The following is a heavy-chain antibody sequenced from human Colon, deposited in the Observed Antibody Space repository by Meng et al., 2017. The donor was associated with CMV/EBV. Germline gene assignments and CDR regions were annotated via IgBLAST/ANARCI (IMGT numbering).Heavy chain of an antibody. V-gene: IGHV3-30*04. Sequence: GGSLRLSCAASGFTFSTYSMHWVRQAPGKGLEWVAVISYGSNTYYAESLRGQFTISRDNSKNTLWLQKSSVGLDDTAVYYCARAVTPGTSWSGLDVWGQGTTVTVS. CDR1: GFTFSTYS. D-gene: IGHD3-3*01. J-gene: IGHJ6*02. CDR3: ARAVTPGTSWSGLDV. CDR2: ISYGSNT.